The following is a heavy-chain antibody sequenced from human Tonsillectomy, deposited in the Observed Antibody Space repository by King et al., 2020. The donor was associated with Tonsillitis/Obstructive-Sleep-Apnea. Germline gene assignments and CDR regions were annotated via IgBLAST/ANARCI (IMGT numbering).Heavy chain of an antibody. CDR2: IYYSGST. V-gene: IGHV4-39*01. D-gene: IGHD1-1*01. Sequence: QLQESGPGLVKPSETLSLTCTVSGGSISSSTYYWGGIRPPPGKGVVWIGTIYYSGSTYYNPSLKTRVTISVDTSNNQFTLKLSSVTAADTAVYYCARRVQLERRGDAFNIWGQGTMVTVSS. CDR1: GGSISSSTYY. CDR3: ARRVQLERRGDAFNI. J-gene: IGHJ3*02.